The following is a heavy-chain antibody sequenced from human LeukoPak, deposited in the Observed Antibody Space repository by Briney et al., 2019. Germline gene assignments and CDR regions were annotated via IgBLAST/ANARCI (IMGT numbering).Heavy chain of an antibody. D-gene: IGHD4-17*01. CDR2: IKQDGSEK. CDR3: AKDYGDYGTYYYYYYYMDV. CDR1: GFTFSSYW. Sequence: GGSLRLSCAASGFTFSSYWMSWVRQAPGKGLEWVANIKQDGSEKYYVDSVKGRFTISRDNAKNSLYLQMNSLRAEDTAVYYCAKDYGDYGTYYYYYYYMDVWGKGTTVTISS. V-gene: IGHV3-7*01. J-gene: IGHJ6*03.